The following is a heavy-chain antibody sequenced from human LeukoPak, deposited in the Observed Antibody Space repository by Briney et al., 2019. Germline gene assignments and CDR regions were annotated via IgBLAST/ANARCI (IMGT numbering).Heavy chain of an antibody. Sequence: GGSLRLSCAASGFIFSSYWMSWVRQAPGKGLEWVANINQDGSEKYYVDSVKGRFTISRDNAKNSLYLQMNSLRAEDTATYYCARDSNFHSDYYYDVFDIWGQGTVVTVSS. CDR3: ARDSNFHSDYYYDVFDI. V-gene: IGHV3-7*01. CDR2: INQDGSEK. D-gene: IGHD2-21*02. J-gene: IGHJ3*02. CDR1: GFIFSSYW.